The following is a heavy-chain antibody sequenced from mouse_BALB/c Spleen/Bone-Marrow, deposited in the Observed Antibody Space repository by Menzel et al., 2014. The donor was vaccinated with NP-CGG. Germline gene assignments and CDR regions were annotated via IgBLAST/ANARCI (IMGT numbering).Heavy chain of an antibody. J-gene: IGHJ3*01. V-gene: IGHV1S33*01. D-gene: IGHD3-2*01. CDR1: GYTFTSYD. CDR2: IYPGDGST. Sequence: LKESGPELVKPGALVKISCKASGYTFTSYDINWVKQRPGQGLEWIGWIYPGDGSTKYNEEFKGKATLTADKSSSTAYMQLSSLTSENSAVYFCARSGDSSGYGFAYWGHGTLVTVSA. CDR3: ARSGDSSGYGFAY.